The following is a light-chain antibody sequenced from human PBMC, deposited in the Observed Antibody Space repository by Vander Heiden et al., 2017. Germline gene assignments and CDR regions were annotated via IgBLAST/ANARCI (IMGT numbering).Light chain of an antibody. Sequence: AIRMTQSPSSFSASTGDRVTITCRASQGISSYLAWYQQKPGKAPKLLIYAASTLQSGVPSRFSGSGSGTDFTLTISCLQSEDFATYYCQQDDSYPYTVGQGTKLXIK. V-gene: IGKV1-8*01. CDR2: AAS. CDR3: QQDDSYPYT. J-gene: IGKJ2*01. CDR1: QGISSY.